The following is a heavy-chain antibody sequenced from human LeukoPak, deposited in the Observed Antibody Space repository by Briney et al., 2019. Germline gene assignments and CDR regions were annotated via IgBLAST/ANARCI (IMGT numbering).Heavy chain of an antibody. CDR2: IDYSGST. Sequence: PSETVSLTCTVSGGSISTYYWNWIRRPPGKGLECIGYIDYSGSTNYNPSLKSRVAISVDTSKNHFSLKLSSVTAADTAVYYCARGFVYDSTAYRAFDVWGQGTMVTVSS. J-gene: IGHJ3*01. CDR3: ARGFVYDSTAYRAFDV. V-gene: IGHV4-59*01. D-gene: IGHD3-22*01. CDR1: GGSISTYY.